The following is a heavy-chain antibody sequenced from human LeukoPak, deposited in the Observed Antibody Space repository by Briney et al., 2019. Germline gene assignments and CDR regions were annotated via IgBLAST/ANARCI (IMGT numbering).Heavy chain of an antibody. CDR1: GYTFTGYY. J-gene: IGHJ4*02. D-gene: IGHD4/OR15-4a*01. Sequence: ASVKVSCKASGYTFTGYYMHWVRQATGQGLEWMGWMNPNSGNTGYAQKFQGRVTMTRNTSISTAYMELSSLRSEDTAVYYCAKAKYYFDYWGQGTLVTVSS. CDR3: AKAKYYFDY. V-gene: IGHV1-8*02. CDR2: MNPNSGNT.